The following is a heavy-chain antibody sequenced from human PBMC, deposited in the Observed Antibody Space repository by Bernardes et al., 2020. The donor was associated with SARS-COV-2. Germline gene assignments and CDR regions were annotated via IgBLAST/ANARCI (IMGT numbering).Heavy chain of an antibody. CDR3: TRAQDYDFWSGSKFQKFDY. CDR1: GFTFGDYA. V-gene: IGHV3-49*03. CDR2: IRSKAYGGTT. Sequence: GGSLRLSCTASGFTFGDYAMSWFRQAPGKGLEWVGFIRSKAYGGTTEYAASVKGRFTISRDDSKSIAYLQMNSLKTEDTAVYYCTRAQDYDFWSGSKFQKFDYWGQGTLVTVSS. J-gene: IGHJ4*02. D-gene: IGHD3-3*01.